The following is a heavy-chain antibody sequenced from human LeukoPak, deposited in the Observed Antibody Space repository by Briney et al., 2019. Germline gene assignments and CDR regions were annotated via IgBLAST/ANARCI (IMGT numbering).Heavy chain of an antibody. CDR1: GGSISSYY. Sequence: SETLSLTCTVSGGSISSYYWSWIRQPPGKELEWIGYIYYSGSTNYNPSLKSRVTISVDTSKNQFSLKLSSVTAADTAVYYCARDRGSGWYSGYYYGMDVWGQGTTVTVSS. CDR3: ARDRGSGWYSGYYYGMDV. V-gene: IGHV4-59*01. D-gene: IGHD6-19*01. CDR2: IYYSGST. J-gene: IGHJ6*02.